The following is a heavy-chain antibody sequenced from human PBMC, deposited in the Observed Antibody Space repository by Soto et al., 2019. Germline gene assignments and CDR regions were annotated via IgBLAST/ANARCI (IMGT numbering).Heavy chain of an antibody. V-gene: IGHV1-18*01. CDR2: ISAYNGNT. Sequence: GASVNVSCKSSGYTFPSYGISWVRQAPGQGLEWMGWISAYNGNTNYAQKLQGRVTMTTDTSTSTAYMELRSLRSDDTAVYYCARGIAARPYGMDVWGQGTTVTVSS. CDR3: ARGIAARPYGMDV. J-gene: IGHJ6*02. CDR1: GYTFPSYG. D-gene: IGHD6-6*01.